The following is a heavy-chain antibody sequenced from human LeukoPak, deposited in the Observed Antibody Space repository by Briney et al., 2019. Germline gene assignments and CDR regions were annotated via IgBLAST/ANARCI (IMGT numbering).Heavy chain of an antibody. J-gene: IGHJ4*02. CDR2: ISYDGSNK. CDR3: AKAEPQRWFGEVFQPLDY. V-gene: IGHV3-30*18. D-gene: IGHD3-10*01. CDR1: GFTFSSYG. Sequence: GGSLRLSCAASGFTFSSYGMHWVRQAPGKGREGVAVISYDGSNKYYADSVKGRFTSSRDNSKNTLYLQMNSLRAEGTAVYCCAKAEPQRWFGEVFQPLDYWGQGTLVTVSS.